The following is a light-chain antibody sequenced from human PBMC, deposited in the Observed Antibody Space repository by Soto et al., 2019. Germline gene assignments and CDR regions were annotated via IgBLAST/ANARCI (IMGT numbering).Light chain of an antibody. Sequence: QSALAQPPSASGSRRQSVTMSCAVTSTDVGGYNYVSWYQQHPGKAPKLMIYEVSNRPSVVPDRFSGSKSGNTASLTVSGLQSEDEADDYCSSYAGSHDVFGTGTKVPVL. J-gene: IGLJ1*01. CDR1: STDVGGYNY. CDR3: SSYAGSHDV. CDR2: EVS. V-gene: IGLV2-8*01.